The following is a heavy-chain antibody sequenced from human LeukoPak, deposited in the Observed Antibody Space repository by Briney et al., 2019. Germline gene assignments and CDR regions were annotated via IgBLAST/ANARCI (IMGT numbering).Heavy chain of an antibody. J-gene: IGHJ6*03. D-gene: IGHD3-22*01. CDR2: ISSSSSYI. CDR3: ARRYYDSSGYPYYYYYYYMDV. CDR1: GFTFSRHN. V-gene: IGHV3-21*01. Sequence: GGSLRLSCAASGFTFSRHNMNWVRQAPGKGLEWVSSISSSSSYIYYADSVKGRFTISRDNAKNSLYLQMNSLRAEDTAVYYCARRYYDSSGYPYYYYYYYMDVWGKGTTVTISS.